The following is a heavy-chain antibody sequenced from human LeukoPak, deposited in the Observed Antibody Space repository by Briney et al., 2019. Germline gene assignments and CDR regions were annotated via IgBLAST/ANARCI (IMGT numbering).Heavy chain of an antibody. D-gene: IGHD5-18*01. CDR2: INPNSGGT. CDR3: ARVLPISALDRPFDY. CDR1: GYTFTGYY. J-gene: IGHJ4*02. Sequence: ASVKVSCKASGYTFTGYYMHWVRQAPGQGLEWMGWINPNSGGTNYAQKFQGRVTMTRDTSISTAYMELSRLRSDDTAVYYCARVLPISALDRPFDYWGQGTLVTVSS. V-gene: IGHV1-2*02.